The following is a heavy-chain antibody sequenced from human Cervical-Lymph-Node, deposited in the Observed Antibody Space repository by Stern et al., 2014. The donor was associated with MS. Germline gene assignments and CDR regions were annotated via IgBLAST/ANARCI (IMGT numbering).Heavy chain of an antibody. CDR2: IWYDGSNK. CDR3: ARAPTFHWYFDL. J-gene: IGHJ2*01. CDR1: GFSVSHYG. Sequence: VHLVESGGGVVQPGRSLRLSCAASGFSVSHYGMHWVRQAPGKGLEWVAVIWYDGSNKYYADSVEGRFTISKDNSKNTLYLQMNSLRAEDTALYFCARAPTFHWYFDLWGRGTLVAVSS. V-gene: IGHV3-33*01.